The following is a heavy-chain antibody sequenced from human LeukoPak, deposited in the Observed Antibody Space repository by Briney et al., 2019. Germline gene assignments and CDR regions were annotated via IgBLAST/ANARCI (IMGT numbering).Heavy chain of an antibody. V-gene: IGHV4-39*01. CDR3: ARTRYYYNSRSYGAPYYFDY. CDR1: GVSISSSNSY. J-gene: IGHJ4*02. CDR2: IYYSGNT. Sequence: SEALSLTCTVSGVSISSSNSYWGWIRQPPGKGLEWIGSIYYSGNTYDNASLKSQVSISIDTSKNQFSLRLTSVTAADTAVYYCARTRYYYNSRSYGAPYYFDYWGQGTLVTVSS. D-gene: IGHD3-10*01.